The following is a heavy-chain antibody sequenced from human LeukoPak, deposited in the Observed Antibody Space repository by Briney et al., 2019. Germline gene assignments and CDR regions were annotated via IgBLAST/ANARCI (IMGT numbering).Heavy chain of an antibody. J-gene: IGHJ5*02. D-gene: IGHD3-10*01. CDR1: GGSFRGYY. CDR2: INHSGST. CDR3: ARAGSYYNWFDP. V-gene: IGHV4-34*01. Sequence: SETLSLTCAVYGGSFRGYYWSWIRQPPGKGLEWIGEINHSGSTNYNPSLKSRVTISVDTSKNQFSLKLSSVTAADTAVYYCARAGSYYNWFDPWGQGTLVTVSS.